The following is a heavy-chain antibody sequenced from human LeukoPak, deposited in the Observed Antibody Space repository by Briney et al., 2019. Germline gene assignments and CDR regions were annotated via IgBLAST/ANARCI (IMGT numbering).Heavy chain of an antibody. D-gene: IGHD6-6*01. V-gene: IGHV1-2*02. CDR2: INPNSGGT. Sequence: GASVKVSCKASGYTFTGYYMHWVRQAPGQGLEWMGWINPNSGGTNYAQKFQGRVTMTRDTSISTAYMELSRLRSDDTAVYYCARVYSSSNPYYFDYWGQGTLVTVSS. CDR1: GYTFTGYY. J-gene: IGHJ4*02. CDR3: ARVYSSSNPYYFDY.